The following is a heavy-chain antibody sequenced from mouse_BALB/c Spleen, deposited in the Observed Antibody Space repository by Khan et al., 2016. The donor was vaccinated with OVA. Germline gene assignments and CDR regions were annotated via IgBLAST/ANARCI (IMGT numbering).Heavy chain of an antibody. D-gene: IGHD2-3*01. V-gene: IGHV3-2*02. CDR3: ARVDGGDFDY. CDR1: GFSITSDYA. J-gene: IGHJ2*01. CDR2: ISYSGNT. Sequence: VQLKQSGPGLVKPSQSLSLTCTVTGFSITSDYAWNWIRQFPGNKLEWMGFISYSGNTKYNPSLKSRISMTRDTSKNQFFLQLNSVTPEDTATYDCARVDGGDFDYWGQGTTLIVSS.